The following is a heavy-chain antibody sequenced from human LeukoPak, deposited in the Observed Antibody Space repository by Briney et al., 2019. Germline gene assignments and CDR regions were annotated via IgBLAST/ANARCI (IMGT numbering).Heavy chain of an antibody. D-gene: IGHD3-22*01. CDR1: GGTFSSYA. CDR3: ASRAHYDSSGSFDY. J-gene: IGHJ4*02. Sequence: AXVKVSCKASGGTFSSYAISWVRQAPGQGLEWMGRIIPRFGTGNYAQKFKGRVTITRDESTSTAYMEMSSVRDEDTAVYYCASRAHYDSSGSFDYWGQGTLVTVSS. V-gene: IGHV1-69*05. CDR2: IIPRFGTG.